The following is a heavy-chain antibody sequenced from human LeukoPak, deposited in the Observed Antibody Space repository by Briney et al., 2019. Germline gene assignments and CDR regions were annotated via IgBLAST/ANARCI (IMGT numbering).Heavy chain of an antibody. CDR2: MSGDGSAT. D-gene: IGHD2/OR15-2a*01. V-gene: IGHV3-43*02. CDR3: AKGNNTFSSTFDY. Sequence: PGGSLRLSCAASGFTFRDFSMHWVRQAPGKGLEWVSLMSGDGSATHYSDSVKGRFTISRDNSKNSLYLQMSGLRVEDTAFYYCAKGNNTFSSTFDYWGQGALVTVAS. CDR1: GFTFRDFS. J-gene: IGHJ4*02.